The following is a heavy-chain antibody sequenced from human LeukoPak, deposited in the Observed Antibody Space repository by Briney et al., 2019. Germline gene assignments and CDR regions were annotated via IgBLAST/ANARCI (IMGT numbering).Heavy chain of an antibody. CDR3: ARLQSRSGEWAFEI. J-gene: IGHJ3*02. CDR1: GRSISSYY. CDR2: LYYGGSP. V-gene: IGHV4-59*01. Sequence: PSETLSLTCTVSGRSISSYYWSWIRQPPGRGLEWIGYLYYGGSPNYNPSLKSRVTISVDTSKNHFSLKLSSVTVADTAVYYCARLQSRSGEWAFEIWGLGTMVTVSS. D-gene: IGHD5-24*01.